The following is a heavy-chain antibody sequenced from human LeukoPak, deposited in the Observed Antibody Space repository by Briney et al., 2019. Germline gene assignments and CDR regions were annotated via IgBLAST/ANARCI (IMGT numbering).Heavy chain of an antibody. CDR1: GFTFINYA. D-gene: IGHD6-6*01. CDR3: ASSIASPLDY. V-gene: IGHV3-30-3*01. J-gene: IGHJ4*02. Sequence: GGSLRLSCAASGFTFINYAIHWVRQAPGKGLDWVAVISSDGINKFYADSVKGRFTISRDNSKNTLYLQMNSLRPEDTAVYYCASSIASPLDYWGQGTLVTDSS. CDR2: ISSDGINK.